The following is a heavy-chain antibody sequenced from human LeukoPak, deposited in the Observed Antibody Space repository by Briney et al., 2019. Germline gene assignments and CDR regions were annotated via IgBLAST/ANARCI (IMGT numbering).Heavy chain of an antibody. Sequence: SETLSLTCTVSGGSISSSSYYWGWIRQPPGKGLEWIGSIYYSGSTYYNPSLKSRVTISVDTSKNQFSLKLSSVTAADTAVYYCAGPGGSGSTGPFDYWGQGTLVTVSS. CDR2: IYYSGST. V-gene: IGHV4-39*07. D-gene: IGHD1-26*01. J-gene: IGHJ4*02. CDR3: AGPGGSGSTGPFDY. CDR1: GGSISSSSYY.